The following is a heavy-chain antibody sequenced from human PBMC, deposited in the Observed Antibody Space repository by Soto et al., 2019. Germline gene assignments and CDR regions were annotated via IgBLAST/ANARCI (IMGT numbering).Heavy chain of an antibody. CDR2: ITYEGSYT. Sequence: QVQLVQSGGGLVQPGRSLRLSCAASGFDFSYYGLHWVRQTPGKGREWVAFITYEGSYTDHLDSVKGRFTVSRDNANNMLYLQMDSLRHEDTAVYYCAKDVTVAGAPFYNTGLEVWGQGTTVTVSS. J-gene: IGHJ6*02. V-gene: IGHV3-30*18. CDR3: AKDVTVAGAPFYNTGLEV. CDR1: GFDFSYYG. D-gene: IGHD6-19*01.